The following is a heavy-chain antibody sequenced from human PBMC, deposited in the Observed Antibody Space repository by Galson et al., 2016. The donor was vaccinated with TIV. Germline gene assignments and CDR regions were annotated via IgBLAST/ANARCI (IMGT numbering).Heavy chain of an antibody. CDR2: FDPEVRRT. V-gene: IGHV1-24*01. CDR3: ATVAWFPGLSLDN. Sequence: SCKVSGYSLTEVVMHWVRQAPGKGLEWMGGFDPEVRRTIYAQKLQGRVTMTADASTDTAYMELGSLRFEDTAVYYCATVAWFPGLSLDNWGQGTLVTVSS. J-gene: IGHJ4*02. D-gene: IGHD3-22*01. CDR1: GYSLTEVV.